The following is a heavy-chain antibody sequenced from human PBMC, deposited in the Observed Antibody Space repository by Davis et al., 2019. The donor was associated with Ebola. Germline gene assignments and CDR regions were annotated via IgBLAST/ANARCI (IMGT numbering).Heavy chain of an antibody. D-gene: IGHD1-1*01. J-gene: IGHJ4*02. CDR2: IYTSGST. V-gene: IGHV4-61*09. CDR3: ARGLYPWELDY. CDR1: GGSISSGSYY. Sequence: SETLSLTCTVSGGSISSGSYYWSWIRQPAGKGLEWIGHIYTSGSTNYSPSLKSRVTISVDTSKNQFSLKLSSVTAADTAVYYCARGLYPWELDYWGQGTLVTVSS.